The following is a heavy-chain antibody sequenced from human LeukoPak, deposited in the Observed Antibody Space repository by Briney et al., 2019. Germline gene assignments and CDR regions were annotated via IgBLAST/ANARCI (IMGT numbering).Heavy chain of an antibody. Sequence: GGSLKLSCAASGFTVSFNYMSWVRQAPGKGLEWVSDIFSDGDTYYADSVKGRFTISRDNSKNTLNLQMDSLRAEDTAVYYCAKAFSYASGSNYKSFDYWGQGTLVTVSS. CDR3: AKAFSYASGSNYKSFDY. CDR1: GFTVSFNY. CDR2: IFSDGDT. D-gene: IGHD3-10*01. J-gene: IGHJ4*02. V-gene: IGHV3-53*01.